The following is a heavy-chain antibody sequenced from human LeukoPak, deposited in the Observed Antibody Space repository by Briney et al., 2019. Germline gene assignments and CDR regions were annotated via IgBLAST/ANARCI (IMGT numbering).Heavy chain of an antibody. D-gene: IGHD2-21*02. Sequence: GESLKISCKGSGYSFTTYWIGWARQMPGKGLEWMGIIYPGDSDTRYSPSFQGQVTISADKSISTAYLQWSSLKASDTAMYYCARTYCGGDCYYSYFDYWGQGTLVTVSS. CDR2: IYPGDSDT. V-gene: IGHV5-51*01. J-gene: IGHJ4*02. CDR1: GYSFTTYW. CDR3: ARTYCGGDCYYSYFDY.